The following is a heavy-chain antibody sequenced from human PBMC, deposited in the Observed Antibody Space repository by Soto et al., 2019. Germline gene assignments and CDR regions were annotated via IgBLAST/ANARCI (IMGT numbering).Heavy chain of an antibody. CDR1: GFTFSSYS. D-gene: IGHD4-17*01. J-gene: IGHJ4*02. CDR3: ARDSVDYFNSPFDY. CDR2: ISSSSSYI. Sequence: EVQLVESGGGLVKPGGSLRLSCAASGFTFSSYSMNWVRQAPGKGLEWVSSISSSSSYIYYADSVKGRFTISRDNAKNSLYLQMNSLRAEDTAVYYCARDSVDYFNSPFDYWGQGTLVTVSS. V-gene: IGHV3-21*01.